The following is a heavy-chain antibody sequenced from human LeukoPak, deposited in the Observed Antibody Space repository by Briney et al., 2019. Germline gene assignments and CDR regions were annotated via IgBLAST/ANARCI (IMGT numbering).Heavy chain of an antibody. CDR2: INPDGSDT. V-gene: IGHV3-7*01. D-gene: IGHD6-19*01. CDR3: VRWGVEAGMQD. J-gene: IGHJ1*01. Sequence: GGSLRLSCEASGFIFSSDWMGWVRQAPGKGLEWVANINPDGSDTYYVDSVKGRFTISRSNAKKSLFLQMNSLRAEDTALYHCVRWGVEAGMQDWGQGTLVTVS. CDR1: GFIFSSDW.